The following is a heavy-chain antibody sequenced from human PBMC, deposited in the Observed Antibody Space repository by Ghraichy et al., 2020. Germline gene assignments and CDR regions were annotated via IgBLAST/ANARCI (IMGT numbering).Heavy chain of an antibody. D-gene: IGHD3-3*01. J-gene: IGHJ5*02. CDR2: IYYSGST. CDR3: AREREYDFWSGYFGGRHTYNWFDP. CDR1: GGSISSYY. Sequence: SETLSLTCTVSGGSISSYYWSWIRQPPGKGLEWIGYIYYSGSTNYNPSLKSRVTISVDTSKNQFSLKLSSVTAADTAVYYCAREREYDFWSGYFGGRHTYNWFDPWGQGTLVTVSS. V-gene: IGHV4-59*01.